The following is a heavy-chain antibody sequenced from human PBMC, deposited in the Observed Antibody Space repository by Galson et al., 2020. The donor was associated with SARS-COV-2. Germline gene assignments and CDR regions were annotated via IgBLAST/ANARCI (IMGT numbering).Heavy chain of an antibody. CDR3: AAYNRTWSDY. J-gene: IGHJ4*02. CDR2: SNNSGST. V-gene: IGHV4-34*01. D-gene: IGHD6-13*01. Sequence: SETLSLTCAVYGGSFSGHYWSWTRQPPGKGLEWIGESNNSGSTNYNMSLKRRVTVSVDPSKNQFSLKLTSVTAADTAVYYCAAYNRTWSDYWCLGSLVTVTS. CDR1: GGSFSGHY.